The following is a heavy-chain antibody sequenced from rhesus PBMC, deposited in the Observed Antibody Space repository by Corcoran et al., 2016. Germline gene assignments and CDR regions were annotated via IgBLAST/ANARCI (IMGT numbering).Heavy chain of an antibody. CDR1: GGSISSNY. Sequence: QVQLQESGPGLVKPSETLSLTCAVSGGSISSNYWSWIRQSPGKGLEWIGQIDCVSATPSNNPSLKRRVPISSDTSKNQFSLKLSSVTAADTAMYYCARDKYSGNWNEGDYFDYWGQGALVTVSS. CDR3: ARDKYSGNWNEGDYFDY. D-gene: IGHD6-25*01. J-gene: IGHJ4*01. V-gene: IGHV4-147*01. CDR2: IDCVSATP.